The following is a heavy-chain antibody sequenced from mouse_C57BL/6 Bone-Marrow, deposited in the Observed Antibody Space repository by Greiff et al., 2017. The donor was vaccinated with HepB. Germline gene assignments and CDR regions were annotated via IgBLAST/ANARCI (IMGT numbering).Heavy chain of an antibody. J-gene: IGHJ3*01. CDR1: GFTFSSYG. CDR3: ARQTTVVATPFAY. D-gene: IGHD1-1*01. Sequence: DVKLVESGGDLVKPGGSLKLSCAASGFTFSSYGMSWVRQTPDKRLEWVATISSGGSYTYYPDSVKGRFTISRDNAKNTLYLQMSSLKSEDTAMYYCARQTTVVATPFAYWGQGTLVTVSA. V-gene: IGHV5-6*02. CDR2: ISSGGSYT.